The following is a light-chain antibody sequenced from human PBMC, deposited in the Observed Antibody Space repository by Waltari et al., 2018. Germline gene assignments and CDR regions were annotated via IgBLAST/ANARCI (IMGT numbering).Light chain of an antibody. CDR1: QSVSSY. Sequence: EIVLTQSPATLSLSPGERATLSCRASQSVSSYLAWYQQKPGQAPRLLIYAASNRATGIPARFSGRGSGTDFTLNISSLEPEDFAVYYCQQRSNWPLTFGGGTKVEIK. V-gene: IGKV3-11*01. J-gene: IGKJ4*01. CDR3: QQRSNWPLT. CDR2: AAS.